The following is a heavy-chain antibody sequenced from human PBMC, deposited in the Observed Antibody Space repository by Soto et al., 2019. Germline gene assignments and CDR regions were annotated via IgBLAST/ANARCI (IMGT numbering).Heavy chain of an antibody. J-gene: IGHJ4*02. CDR3: ASKDSSSWYYFDY. CDR2: INHSGST. D-gene: IGHD6-13*01. CDR1: GGSFSGYY. Sequence: SETLSLTCAVYGGSFSGYYWSWIRQPPGKWLEWIGEINHSGSTNYNPSLKSRVTIAVDTSKNQFSLKLSSVTAADTAVYYCASKDSSSWYYFDYWGQGTLVTVSS. V-gene: IGHV4-34*01.